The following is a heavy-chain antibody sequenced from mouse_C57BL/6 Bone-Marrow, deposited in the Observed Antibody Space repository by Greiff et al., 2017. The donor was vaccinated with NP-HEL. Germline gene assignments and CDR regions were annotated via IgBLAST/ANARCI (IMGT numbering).Heavy chain of an antibody. V-gene: IGHV5-6*01. CDR2: ISSGGSYT. D-gene: IGHD1-1*01. CDR3: ARDPSYGSSFYYFDY. J-gene: IGHJ2*01. CDR1: GFTFSSYG. Sequence: EVQGVESGGDLVKPGGSLKLSCAASGFTFSSYGMSWVRQTPDKRLEWVATISSGGSYTYYPDSVKGRFTISRDNATNTLYLQMSSLKSEDTAMYYCARDPSYGSSFYYFDYWGQGTTLTVSS.